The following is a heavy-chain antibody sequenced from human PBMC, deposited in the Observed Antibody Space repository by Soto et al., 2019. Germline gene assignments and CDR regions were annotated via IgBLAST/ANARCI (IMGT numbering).Heavy chain of an antibody. J-gene: IGHJ2*01. Sequence: QVQLVQSAAEVKKHGASVKVSCKASGNTFTNHGITWVRQAPGQGLEWMGWIRPLNGKTNYAQEFQGRFTMTTDTSTTTVYMELTSLRSDDTAVYYCARDSDRDGYIYWFFDLWGRGTLVTVSS. D-gene: IGHD5-12*01. CDR3: ARDSDRDGYIYWFFDL. CDR2: IRPLNGKT. V-gene: IGHV1-18*01. CDR1: GNTFTNHG.